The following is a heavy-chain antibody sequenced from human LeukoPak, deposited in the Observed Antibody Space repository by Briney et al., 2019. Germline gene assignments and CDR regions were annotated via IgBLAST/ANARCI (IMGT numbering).Heavy chain of an antibody. J-gene: IGHJ2*01. D-gene: IGHD6-13*01. CDR3: AKDSEARSISWYSHFDL. CDR2: VTWSSRSK. CDR1: GFTLEDYG. Sequence: GRSLRLSCEASGFTLEDYGIHWVRQVPGKGLEWVSGVTWSSRSKKYADSVRGRFSISRDDANNSLFLQMNNLRPEDTALYYCAKDSEARSISWYSHFDLWGRGTLVTVSS. V-gene: IGHV3-9*01.